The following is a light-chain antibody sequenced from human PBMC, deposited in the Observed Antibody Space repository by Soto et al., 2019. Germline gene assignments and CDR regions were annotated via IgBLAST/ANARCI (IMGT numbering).Light chain of an antibody. Sequence: EIMLKQSPATLSLSPGERATLSCMASQSVRSERLAWYQHKRGQAPRLVIFDASSRATGSPERFSGSGSGTDFTLTITRLEPEDFAVYFCQQYDVSPITFGLGTRLEIK. J-gene: IGKJ5*01. CDR2: DAS. V-gene: IGKV3-20*01. CDR1: QSVRSER. CDR3: QQYDVSPIT.